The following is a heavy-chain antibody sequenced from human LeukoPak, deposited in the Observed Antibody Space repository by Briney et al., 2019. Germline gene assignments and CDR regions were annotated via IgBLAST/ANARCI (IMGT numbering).Heavy chain of an antibody. CDR2: ISYDGSNK. J-gene: IGHJ6*02. D-gene: IGHD1-14*01. Sequence: GGSLRLSCAASGFTFSSYGMHWVRQAPGKGLEWVAVISYDGSNKYYADSVKGRFTISRDNSKNTLYLQMNSLRAEDTAVYYCASQNGPEDYYGMDVWGQGTTVTVSS. CDR3: ASQNGPEDYYGMDV. V-gene: IGHV3-30*03. CDR1: GFTFSSYG.